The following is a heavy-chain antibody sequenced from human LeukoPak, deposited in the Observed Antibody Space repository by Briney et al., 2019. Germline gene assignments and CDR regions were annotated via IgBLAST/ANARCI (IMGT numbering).Heavy chain of an antibody. V-gene: IGHV4-59*01. J-gene: IGHJ5*02. CDR1: GGSISSYY. Sequence: SETLSLTCTVSGGSISSYYWSWIRQPPGKGLEWIGYIYYSGSTNYNPSLKSRVTISVDTSKNQFSLKLSSVTAADTAVYYCARGEHCIAAAGWFDPWGQGTLVTVSS. CDR2: IYYSGST. D-gene: IGHD6-13*01. CDR3: ARGEHCIAAAGWFDP.